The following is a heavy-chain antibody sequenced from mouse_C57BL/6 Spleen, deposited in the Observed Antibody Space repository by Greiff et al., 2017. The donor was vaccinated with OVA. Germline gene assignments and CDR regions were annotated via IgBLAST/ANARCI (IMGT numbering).Heavy chain of an antibody. J-gene: IGHJ3*01. CDR2: ISRGGDYI. CDR3: TREGDNYGSSYGFAY. CDR1: GYTFSSYA. V-gene: IGHV5-9-1*02. D-gene: IGHD1-1*01. Sequence: EVQLVESGAGLVKPGGSLKLSCAASGYTFSSYAMSWVRQTPEKRLEWVAYISRGGDYIYYADTLKGRFTISRDNARNTLYLQMSRLKSEDTAMYYCTREGDNYGSSYGFAYWGQGTLVTVSA.